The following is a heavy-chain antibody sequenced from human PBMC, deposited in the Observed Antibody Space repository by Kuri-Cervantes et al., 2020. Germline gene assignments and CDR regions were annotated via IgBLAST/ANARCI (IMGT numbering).Heavy chain of an antibody. CDR1: GYTFTSYG. V-gene: IGHV1-8*02. J-gene: IGHJ6*02. CDR2: MNPNSGNT. CDR3: ARAAMGSIEFTMVRGGPRFSNYYYYGMDV. Sequence: ASVKVSCKASGYTFTSYGISWVRQATGQGLEWMGWMNPNSGNTGYAQKFQGRVTMTRNTSISTAYMELSSLRSEDTAVYYCARAAMGSIEFTMVRGGPRFSNYYYYGMDVWGQGTTVTVSS. D-gene: IGHD3-10*01.